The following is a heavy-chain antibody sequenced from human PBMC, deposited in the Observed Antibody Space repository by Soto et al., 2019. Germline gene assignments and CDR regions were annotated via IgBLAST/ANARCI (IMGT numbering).Heavy chain of an antibody. Sequence: SGPSGEPTETLTLTCTVSGFSLTTGKMGVSWILQPPGKALEWLAHIFSDNERPYSTSLQGRLTISKDTSGSQVVLSMTNVDPVDTATYYCARMNVDSYQFYYAMDVWGQGTTVTVSS. D-gene: IGHD4-17*01. J-gene: IGHJ6*02. CDR1: GFSLTTGKMG. CDR2: IFSDNER. V-gene: IGHV2-26*01. CDR3: ARMNVDSYQFYYAMDV.